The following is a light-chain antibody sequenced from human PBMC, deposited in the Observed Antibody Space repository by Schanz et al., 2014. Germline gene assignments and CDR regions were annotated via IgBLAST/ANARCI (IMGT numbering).Light chain of an antibody. Sequence: IQLTQSPSSLSASVGDRVTITCRASQGISSYLGWYLQKPGKAPKVLIYSASTLQSGVPSRFSGSGAGTDFTLTISSLQPEDFATYYCQQYHSYPVTFGGGTKVEIK. CDR1: QGISSY. CDR3: QQYHSYPVT. J-gene: IGKJ4*01. CDR2: SAS. V-gene: IGKV1-9*01.